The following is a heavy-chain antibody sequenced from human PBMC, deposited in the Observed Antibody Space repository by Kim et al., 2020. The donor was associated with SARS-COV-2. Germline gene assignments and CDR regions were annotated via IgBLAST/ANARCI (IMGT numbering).Heavy chain of an antibody. V-gene: IGHV3-9*01. D-gene: IGHD6-13*01. CDR3: AKAIAAAGTHYYYGMDV. Sequence: VKGRFTISRDNAKNSLYLQMNSLRAEDTALYYCAKAIAAAGTHYYYGMDVWGQGTTVTVSS. J-gene: IGHJ6*02.